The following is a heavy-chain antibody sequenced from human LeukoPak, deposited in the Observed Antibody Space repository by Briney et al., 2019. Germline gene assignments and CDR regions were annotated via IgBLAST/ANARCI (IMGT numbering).Heavy chain of an antibody. CDR3: ARVTTRGTRTRGYYFDY. CDR1: GGSISSGGYY. CDR2: IYYSGST. Sequence: PSQTLSLTYTVSGGSISSGGYYWSWIRQHPGKGLEWIGYIYYSGSTYYNPSLKSRVTISVDTSKNQFSLKLSSVTAADTAVYYCARVTTRGTRTRGYYFDYWGQGTLVTVSS. V-gene: IGHV4-31*03. J-gene: IGHJ4*02. D-gene: IGHD1-14*01.